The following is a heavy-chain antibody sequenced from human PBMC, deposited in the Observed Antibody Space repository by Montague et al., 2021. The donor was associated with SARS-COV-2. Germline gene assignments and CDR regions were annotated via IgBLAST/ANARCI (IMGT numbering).Heavy chain of an antibody. CDR1: GYNFTRYW. V-gene: IGHV5-51*01. J-gene: IGHJ5*02. CDR3: ARQPSNWYDP. Sequence: QSGAEVKLPGESLKISCKTSGYNFTRYWIGWVRQMPGKGLEWMGIINPGDSDTKYSPSFQGQVTISADKSTGTAYLQWSSLKTSDTAMYYCARQPSNWYDPWGQGTLVTVSS. CDR2: INPGDSDT.